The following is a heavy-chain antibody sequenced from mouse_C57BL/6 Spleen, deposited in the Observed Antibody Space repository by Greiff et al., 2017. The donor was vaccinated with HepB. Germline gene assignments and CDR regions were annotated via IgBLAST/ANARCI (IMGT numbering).Heavy chain of an antibody. D-gene: IGHD4-1*01. V-gene: IGHV1-18*01. CDR2: INPNNGGT. CDR1: GYTFTDYN. CDR3: ARSALGRGDYFDY. Sequence: VQLKESGPELVKPGASVNIPCKASGYTFTDYNMDWVKQSHGKSLEWIGDINPNNGGTIYNQKFKGKATLTVDKSSSTAYMELRSLTSEDTAVYYCARSALGRGDYFDYWGQGTTLTVSS. J-gene: IGHJ2*01.